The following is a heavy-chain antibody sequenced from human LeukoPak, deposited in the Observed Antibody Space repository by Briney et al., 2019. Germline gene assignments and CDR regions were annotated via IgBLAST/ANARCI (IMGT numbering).Heavy chain of an antibody. V-gene: IGHV7-4-1*02. CDR3: ARLRITMVRGVINPHYGMDV. CDR2: INTNTGNP. D-gene: IGHD3-10*01. CDR1: GYTFTSYA. J-gene: IGHJ6*02. Sequence: ASVKVSCKASGYTFTSYAMNWVRQAPGQGLEWMGGINTNTGNPTYAQGFTGRFVFSLDTSVSTAYLQISSLKAEDTAVYYCARLRITMVRGVINPHYGMDVWGQGTTVTVSS.